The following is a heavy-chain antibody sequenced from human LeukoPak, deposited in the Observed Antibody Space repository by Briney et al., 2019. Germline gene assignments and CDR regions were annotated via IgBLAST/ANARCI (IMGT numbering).Heavy chain of an antibody. V-gene: IGHV3-53*04. Sequence: PGGSLRLSCAASGFTFSSYAMSWVRQAPGKGLEWVSVIYSGGSTYYADSVKGRFTISRHNSKNTLYLQMNSLRAEDTAVYYCARGGVIAVAEDWGQGTLVTVSS. CDR2: IYSGGST. D-gene: IGHD6-19*01. J-gene: IGHJ4*02. CDR3: ARGGVIAVAED. CDR1: GFTFSSYA.